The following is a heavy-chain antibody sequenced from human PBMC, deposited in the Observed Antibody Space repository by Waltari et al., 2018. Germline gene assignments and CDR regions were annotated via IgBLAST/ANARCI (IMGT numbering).Heavy chain of an antibody. CDR3: ARERGTSYFDY. Sequence: QVQLVESGGGVVQPGRSLRLSCAASGFTFRSHSMHWVRQAPGKGLEWVAVISYDGSNKYYADSVKGRFTISRDNSKNTLYLQMNSLRAEDTAVYYCARERGTSYFDYWGQGTLVTISS. D-gene: IGHD1-1*01. CDR1: GFTFRSHS. J-gene: IGHJ4*02. V-gene: IGHV3-30-3*01. CDR2: ISYDGSNK.